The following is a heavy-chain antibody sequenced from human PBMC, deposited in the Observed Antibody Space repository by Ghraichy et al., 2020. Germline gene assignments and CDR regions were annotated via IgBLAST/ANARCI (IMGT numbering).Heavy chain of an antibody. Sequence: GGSLRLSCAASGFTLSSHWMSWVRQAPGKGLEWVANINQDGSERYYVDSVRGRFTISRDNAENSLFLQMNSLRADDTGVYYCANQDERYHYGMDVWGQGTTVTVSS. D-gene: IGHD1-1*01. V-gene: IGHV3-7*02. CDR1: GFTLSSHW. J-gene: IGHJ6*01. CDR3: ANQDERYHYGMDV. CDR2: INQDGSER.